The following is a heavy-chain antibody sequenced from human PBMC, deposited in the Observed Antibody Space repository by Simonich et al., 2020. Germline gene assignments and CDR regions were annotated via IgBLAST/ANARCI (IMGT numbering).Heavy chain of an antibody. CDR3: ARSSDLLNWNDGPYY. CDR2: TNPNSVGT. Sequence: QVQLVQSGAEVKKPGASVKGSCKASGYTFTGDYTHWERQDPGHGLGRRGCTNPNSVGTNYAQKLQGRFTITRDTSISTAYMELSRLRSDDTAVYYCARSSDLLNWNDGPYYWGQGTLVTVSS. J-gene: IGHJ4*02. V-gene: IGHV1-2*02. D-gene: IGHD1-1*01. CDR1: GYTFTGDY.